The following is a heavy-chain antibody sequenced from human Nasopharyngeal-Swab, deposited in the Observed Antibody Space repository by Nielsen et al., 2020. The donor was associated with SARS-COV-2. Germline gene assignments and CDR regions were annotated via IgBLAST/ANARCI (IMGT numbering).Heavy chain of an antibody. V-gene: IGHV3-11*04. Sequence: GSLRLSCAASGFTFRDYYMSWIRQAPGKGLEWVSYISSSGSTIYYADSVKGRFTISRDNAKNSLYLQMNSLRAEDTAVYYCAAHPSYDFWSGTYYWGQGTLVTVPS. CDR1: GFTFRDYY. CDR2: ISSSGSTI. J-gene: IGHJ4*02. D-gene: IGHD3-3*01. CDR3: AAHPSYDFWSGTYY.